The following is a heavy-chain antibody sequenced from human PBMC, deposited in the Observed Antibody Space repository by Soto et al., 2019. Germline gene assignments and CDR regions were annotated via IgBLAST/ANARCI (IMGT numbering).Heavy chain of an antibody. D-gene: IGHD5-12*01. CDR2: IYYSGST. CDR1: GGSVNSGSYY. Sequence: SETLSLTCTVSGGSVNSGSYYWSWIRQPPGKGLEWIGYIYYSGSTNYNPSLKSRVTISVDTSKNQFSLKLTSVTAADTDVYYCARESKRGCSGYDKIDYWGQGNLVTFS. CDR3: ARESKRGCSGYDKIDY. J-gene: IGHJ4*02. V-gene: IGHV4-61*01.